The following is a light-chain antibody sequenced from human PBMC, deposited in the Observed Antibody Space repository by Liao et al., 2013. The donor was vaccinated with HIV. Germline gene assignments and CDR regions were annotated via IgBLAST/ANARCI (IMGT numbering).Light chain of an antibody. CDR3: QVWDSSSDVV. Sequence: SYVLTQPPSLSVAPGKTARITCGGNNIGNKIAHWYQQRPGQAPVVVIYYDDERPSGISERFSGSNSENRATLTISRVEAGDEADYFCQVWDSSSDVVFGGGTKLTVL. J-gene: IGLJ2*01. V-gene: IGLV3-21*04. CDR1: NIGNKI. CDR2: YDD.